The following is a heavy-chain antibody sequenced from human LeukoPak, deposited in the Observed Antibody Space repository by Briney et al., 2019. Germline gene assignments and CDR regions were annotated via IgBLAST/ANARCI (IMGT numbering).Heavy chain of an antibody. D-gene: IGHD3-10*01. J-gene: IGHJ4*02. CDR2: INHSGST. CDR3: ARTARIWFGELLN. Sequence: SETLSLTCAVYGGSFSGYYWSWIRQPPGKGLEWIGEINHSGSTNYNPSLKSRVTISVDTSKNQFSLKLSSVTAADTAVYYFARTARIWFGELLNWGQGTLVTVSS. V-gene: IGHV4-34*01. CDR1: GGSFSGYY.